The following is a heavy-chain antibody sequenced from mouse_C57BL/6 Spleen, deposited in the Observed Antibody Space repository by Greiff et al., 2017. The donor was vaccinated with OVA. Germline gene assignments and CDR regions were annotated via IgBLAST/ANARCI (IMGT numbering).Heavy chain of an antibody. V-gene: IGHV1-26*01. D-gene: IGHD1-1*01. CDR1: GYTFTDYY. CDR2: INPNNGGT. J-gene: IGHJ4*01. Sequence: VQLQQSGPELVKPGASVKISCKASGYTFTDYYMNWVKQSHGKSLEWIGDINPNNGGTSYNQKFKGKATLTVDKSSSTAYMELRSLTSEDSAVYYCARGYYGMGYWGQGTSVTVSS. CDR3: ARGYYGMGY.